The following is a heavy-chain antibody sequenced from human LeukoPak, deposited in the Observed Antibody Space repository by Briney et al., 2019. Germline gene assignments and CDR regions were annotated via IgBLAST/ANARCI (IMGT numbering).Heavy chain of an antibody. CDR3: ARDQREGSGWLYYYYYGMDV. D-gene: IGHD6-19*01. J-gene: IGHJ6*02. Sequence: GGSLRLSCAASGFTFSSYAMHWVRQAPGKGLEWVAVISYDGSNKYYADSVKGRFTISRDNSKNTLYLQMNSLRAEDTAVYYCARDQREGSGWLYYYYYGMDVWGQGTTVTVSS. CDR2: ISYDGSNK. V-gene: IGHV3-30-3*01. CDR1: GFTFSSYA.